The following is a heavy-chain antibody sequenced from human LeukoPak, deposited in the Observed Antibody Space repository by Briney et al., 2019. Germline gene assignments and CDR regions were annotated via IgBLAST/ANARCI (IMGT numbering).Heavy chain of an antibody. V-gene: IGHV3-23*01. CDR3: AKRLYLEALPGSFFDH. J-gene: IGHJ4*02. CDR2: VSAGGIT. Sequence: PGGSLRLSCAASGFTFDNYAMSWVRQVPGKGLEWVSAVSAGGITHYGDSVRGRFTVSRDNSRNTLYLEMDNLRVEDTAVYYCAKRLYLEALPGSFFDHWGQGTLVTVSS. CDR1: GFTFDNYA. D-gene: IGHD3-10*01.